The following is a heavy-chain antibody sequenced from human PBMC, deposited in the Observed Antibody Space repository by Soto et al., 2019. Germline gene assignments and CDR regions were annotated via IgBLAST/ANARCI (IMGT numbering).Heavy chain of an antibody. CDR2: AHPTNGET. J-gene: IGHJ4*02. CDR3: AREEIGGSGSCYNY. D-gene: IGHD2-15*01. V-gene: IGHV1-46*01. Sequence: HWVRQAPGQGLEWMAIAHPTNGETTYAQNFQGRVTVTSDTSTSTVHMELSSLRSEDTAIYYCAREEIGGSGSCYNYWGQGTRVTVPQ.